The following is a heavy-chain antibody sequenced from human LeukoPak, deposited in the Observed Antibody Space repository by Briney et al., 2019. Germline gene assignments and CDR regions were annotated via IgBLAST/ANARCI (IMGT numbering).Heavy chain of an antibody. CDR2: ISSSSSYI. D-gene: IGHD3-22*01. CDR1: GFTFSSYS. CDR3: AREISYDSSGYYGTPLDY. Sequence: GGSLRLSCAASGFTFSSYSMNWVRQAPGKGLEWVSSISSSSSYIYYADSVKGRFTISRDNAKNSLYLQMNSLRAEDTAVYYCAREISYDSSGYYGTPLDYWGQGTLVTVSS. J-gene: IGHJ4*02. V-gene: IGHV3-21*01.